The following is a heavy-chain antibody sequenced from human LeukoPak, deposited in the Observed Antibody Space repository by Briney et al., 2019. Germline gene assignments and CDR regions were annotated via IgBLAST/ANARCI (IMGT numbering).Heavy chain of an antibody. V-gene: IGHV3-30*04. CDR1: GFTFSSYA. D-gene: IGHD2-2*01. CDR2: ISYDGSNK. CDR3: ASGKAYCSSTSCYEKAFDI. Sequence: GGSLRLSCAASGFTFSSYAMHWVRQAPGKGLEWVAVISYDGSNKYYADSVKGRFTISRGNSKNTLYLQMNSLRAEDTAVYYCASGKAYCSSTSCYEKAFDIWGQGTMVTVSS. J-gene: IGHJ3*02.